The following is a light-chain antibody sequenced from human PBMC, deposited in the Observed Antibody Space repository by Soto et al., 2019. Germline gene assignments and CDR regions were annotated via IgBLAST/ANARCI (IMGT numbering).Light chain of an antibody. Sequence: DIQMTQSPSTLSASVGDRVTITCRASQSIGNWLAWYQQKPGKAPKLLIYDASSVESGVPSSFSGSGSGTDFTLTISSLQPEDFATYYCQQSYSTPPITFGQGTRLENK. CDR2: DAS. J-gene: IGKJ5*01. CDR1: QSIGNW. V-gene: IGKV1-39*01. CDR3: QQSYSTPPIT.